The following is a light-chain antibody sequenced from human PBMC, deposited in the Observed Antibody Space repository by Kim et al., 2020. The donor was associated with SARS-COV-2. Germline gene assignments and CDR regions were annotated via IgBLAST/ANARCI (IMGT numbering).Light chain of an antibody. CDR2: VVS. CDR3: SSDASNNSYV. V-gene: IGLV2-14*03. J-gene: IGLJ1*01. Sequence: QSITSSCAGSGSVVGHYNSVSWYQQPRGTATKLMIYVVSQRPGGASGRFSGTKADNAASLTISGLRAEDEADYYCSSDASNNSYVFGTGTKVTVL. CDR1: GSVVGHYNS.